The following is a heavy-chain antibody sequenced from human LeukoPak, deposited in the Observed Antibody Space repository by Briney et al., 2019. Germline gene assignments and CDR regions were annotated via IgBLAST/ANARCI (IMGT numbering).Heavy chain of an antibody. CDR1: GLIISNNF. J-gene: IGHJ1*01. D-gene: IGHD3-10*01. CDR2: IYSGGTT. Sequence: GGSLRLSCAASGLIISNNFMGWIRQAPGEGLEWVSLIYSGGTTFSADSVKGRFTISRDNSKNTLHLQMNSLRVEDTAVYYCARDTDYYGSGRHGYFDHWGQGTLVTVSS. CDR3: ARDTDYYGSGRHGYFDH. V-gene: IGHV3-66*01.